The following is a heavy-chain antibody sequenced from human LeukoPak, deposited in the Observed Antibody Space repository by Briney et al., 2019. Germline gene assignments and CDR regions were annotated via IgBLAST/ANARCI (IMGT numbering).Heavy chain of an antibody. J-gene: IGHJ4*02. V-gene: IGHV3-30*01. CDR2: ISYDGSNK. Sequence: GRSLRLSCAASGFTFSSYAMHWVHQAPGKGLEWVAVISYDGSNKYYADSVKGRFTISRDNSKNTLYLQMNSLRAEDTAVYYCARDLAQDFWSGYYTDYWGQGTLVTVSS. CDR3: ARDLAQDFWSGYYTDY. CDR1: GFTFSSYA. D-gene: IGHD3-3*01.